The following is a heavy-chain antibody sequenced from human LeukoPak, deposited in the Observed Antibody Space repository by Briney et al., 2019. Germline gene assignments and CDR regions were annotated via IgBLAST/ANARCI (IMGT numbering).Heavy chain of an antibody. V-gene: IGHV3-21*01. J-gene: IGHJ3*02. CDR3: VRSRSTWFGEVLAAFDI. D-gene: IGHD3-10*01. Sequence: PGGSLRLSCAASGFTFSSHSVNWVRQSPGKGLEWVSSISSSGSYIFYADSVKGRFTISRDNAKISLYLQMNSLRAEDTAVYYCVRSRSTWFGEVLAAFDIWGQGTMVTVSS. CDR1: GFTFSSHS. CDR2: ISSSGSYI.